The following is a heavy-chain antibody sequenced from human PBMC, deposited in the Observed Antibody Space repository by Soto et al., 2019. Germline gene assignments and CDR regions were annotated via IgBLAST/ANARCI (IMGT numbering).Heavy chain of an antibody. CDR3: AKDNSYRGDNSAWYGWVD. J-gene: IGHJ1*01. CDR2: INGNGGRT. CDR1: GFTFSNYA. V-gene: IGHV3-23*01. D-gene: IGHD6-19*01. Sequence: PGGSLRLSCAASGFTFSNYAMSWVRQAPGKGPEWVSGINGNGGRTYYADSVKGRFVISRDMSTNTLYLQMDSLRAEDTAVYYCAKDNSYRGDNSAWYGWVDWGQGTLVTVSS.